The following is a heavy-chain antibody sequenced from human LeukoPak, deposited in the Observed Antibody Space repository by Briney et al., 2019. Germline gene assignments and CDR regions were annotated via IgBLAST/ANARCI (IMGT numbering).Heavy chain of an antibody. Sequence: ASVKVSCKASGYTFTSYDINWVRQATGQGLEWMGWMNPNSGNTGYAQKFQGRVTMTRNTSISTAYMELSSLRSEDTAVYYCARGRPNCSGGSCYSDYWGQGTLVTVSS. D-gene: IGHD2-15*01. CDR2: MNPNSGNT. CDR3: ARGRPNCSGGSCYSDY. CDR1: GYTFTSYD. V-gene: IGHV1-8*01. J-gene: IGHJ4*02.